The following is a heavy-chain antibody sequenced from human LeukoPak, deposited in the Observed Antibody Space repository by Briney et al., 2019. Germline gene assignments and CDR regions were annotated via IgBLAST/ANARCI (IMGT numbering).Heavy chain of an antibody. D-gene: IGHD3-22*01. V-gene: IGHV3-23*01. J-gene: IGHJ4*02. CDR1: GSTFGNYY. CDR2: ISGSGDNT. CDR3: AKGSYYDSSGSFYFDY. Sequence: GGSLRLSCAASGSTFGNYYMSWVRQAPGKGLEWVSGISGSGDNTYYADSVKGRFTISRDNSKNTLYVQVNSLGTEDTAAYYCAKGSYYDSSGSFYFDYWGQGTLVTVSS.